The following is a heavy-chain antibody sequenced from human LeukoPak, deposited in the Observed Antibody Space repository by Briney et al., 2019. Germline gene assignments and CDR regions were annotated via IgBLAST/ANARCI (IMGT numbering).Heavy chain of an antibody. V-gene: IGHV4-61*02. Sequence: SQTLSLTCAVSAGSISSGSYYWRWIRQPAGEGLEWIGRIYTSGSTSYNPSLKGRVTIAIDTSNNQFSLKANSVTAADTAVYYCARTPIVGAFDYWGQGTLVTVSS. CDR1: AGSISSGSYY. CDR3: ARTPIVGAFDY. D-gene: IGHD1-26*01. J-gene: IGHJ4*02. CDR2: IYTSGST.